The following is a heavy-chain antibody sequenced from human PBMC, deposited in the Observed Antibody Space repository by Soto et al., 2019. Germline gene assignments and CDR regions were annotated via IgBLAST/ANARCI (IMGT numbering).Heavy chain of an antibody. CDR1: GFTFSSYS. D-gene: IGHD2-8*01. J-gene: IGHJ5*02. V-gene: IGHV3-48*02. Sequence: GGSLRLSCAASGFTFSSYSMNWARQAPGKGLEWIAYITSSSTTIFYADSVKGRFTISRDNAKSSLYLQMNSLRDEDTAVYYCARDNGMAGSFDPWGQGTLVTVSS. CDR2: ITSSSTTI. CDR3: ARDNGMAGSFDP.